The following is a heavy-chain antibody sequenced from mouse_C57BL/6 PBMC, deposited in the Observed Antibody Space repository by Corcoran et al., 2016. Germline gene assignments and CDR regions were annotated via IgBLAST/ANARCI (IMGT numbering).Heavy chain of an antibody. J-gene: IGHJ4*01. CDR1: GYTFTTYG. D-gene: IGHD2-5*01. CDR3: AKIYSNYGDYAMDY. CDR2: INTYSGVP. V-gene: IGHV9-3*01. Sequence: QIQLVQYGPELKKPGETVKISCKASGYTFTTYGMSWVKQAPGKGVKWMGWINTYSGVPTYADDFKGRFAFSLETSASTAYLQINNLKNEDTATYFCAKIYSNYGDYAMDYWGQGTSFTVSS.